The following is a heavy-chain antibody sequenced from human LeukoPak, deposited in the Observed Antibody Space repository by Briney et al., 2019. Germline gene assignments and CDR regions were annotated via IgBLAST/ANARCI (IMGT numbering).Heavy chain of an antibody. Sequence: ASVKVSCKASGYTFTGYYMHWVRQAPGQGLEWMGWINPNSGGTNYAQKFQGRVTMTRDTSISTAYMELSRLRSDDTAVYYCAKPRGPYYYDSSGYSHWGQGTLVTVSS. CDR3: AKPRGPYYYDSSGYSH. CDR1: GYTFTGYY. V-gene: IGHV1-2*02. J-gene: IGHJ4*02. CDR2: INPNSGGT. D-gene: IGHD3-22*01.